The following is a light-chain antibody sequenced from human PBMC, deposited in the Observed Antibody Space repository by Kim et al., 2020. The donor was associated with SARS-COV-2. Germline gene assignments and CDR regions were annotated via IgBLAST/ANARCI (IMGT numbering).Light chain of an antibody. J-gene: IGKJ1*01. CDR1: RNLDTY. Sequence: DIQMTQSPSTLSASVGDRVTITCRASRNLDTYLAWYQQKSGEAPKLLIYKASTLKSGVPSMFSGSGSGSEFTLTISSLQPDDFGTYFCQQYRSYTWTFGQGTKVDIK. CDR2: KAS. V-gene: IGKV1-5*03. CDR3: QQYRSYTWT.